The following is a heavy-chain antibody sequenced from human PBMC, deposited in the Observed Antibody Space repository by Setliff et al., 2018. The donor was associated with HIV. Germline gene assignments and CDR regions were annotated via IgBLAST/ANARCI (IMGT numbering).Heavy chain of an antibody. CDR2: LYHSGTN. CDR3: ARGGGYYYYGMDV. Sequence: SETLSLTCAVSGYSISNGYFWGWIRQPPGKGLEWIGSLYHSGTNFYNPSLKSRVTISLDTSTNRFSLKLNSVTAADTAVYYCARGGGYYYYGMDVWGQGTTVTVSS. D-gene: IGHD3-16*01. J-gene: IGHJ6*02. V-gene: IGHV4-38-2*01. CDR1: GYSISNGYF.